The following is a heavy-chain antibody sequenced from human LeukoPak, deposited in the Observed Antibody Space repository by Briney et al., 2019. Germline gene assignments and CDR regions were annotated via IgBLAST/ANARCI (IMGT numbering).Heavy chain of an antibody. Sequence: GGSLRLSCAASRFTFSSYSMNWVRQAPGKGLEWVSSISSSSSYIYYADSVKGRFTISRDNAKNSLYLQMNSLRAEDTAVYYCARDLNYRDAFDIWGQGTMVTVSS. D-gene: IGHD5-24*01. CDR3: ARDLNYRDAFDI. CDR2: ISSSSSYI. CDR1: RFTFSSYS. J-gene: IGHJ3*02. V-gene: IGHV3-21*01.